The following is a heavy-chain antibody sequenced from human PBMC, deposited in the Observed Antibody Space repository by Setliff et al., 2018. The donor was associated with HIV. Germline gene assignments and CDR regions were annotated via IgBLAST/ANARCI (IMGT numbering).Heavy chain of an antibody. D-gene: IGHD3-10*01. Sequence: NPSETLSLTCAVYGGSFSGYYWSWIRQTPGKGLEWIGTMYYRGTTYNNPSLKSRVTFSADTSKNQFSLNLNSVTATDTAVYYCARQGLTMNRGVPAPILYYFDYWGPGILVTVSS. CDR2: MYYRGTT. CDR1: GGSFSGYY. CDR3: ARQGLTMNRGVPAPILYYFDY. V-gene: IGHV4-34*01. J-gene: IGHJ4*02.